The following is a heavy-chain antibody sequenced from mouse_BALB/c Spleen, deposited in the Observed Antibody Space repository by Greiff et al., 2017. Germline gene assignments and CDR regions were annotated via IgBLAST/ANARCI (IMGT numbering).Heavy chain of an antibody. Sequence: EVMLVESGGGLVKPGGSLKLSCAASGFTFSSYAMSWVRQTPEKRLEWVATISSGGSYTYYPDSVKGRFTISRDNAKNTLYLQMSSLRSEDTAMYYCALITTVVASPMDYWGQGTSVTVSS. V-gene: IGHV5-9-1*01. CDR3: ALITTVVASPMDY. J-gene: IGHJ4*01. CDR2: ISSGGSYT. D-gene: IGHD1-1*01. CDR1: GFTFSSYA.